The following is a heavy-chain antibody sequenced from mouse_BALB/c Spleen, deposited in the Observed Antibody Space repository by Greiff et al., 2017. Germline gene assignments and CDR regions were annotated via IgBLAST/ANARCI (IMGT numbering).Heavy chain of an antibody. D-gene: IGHD2-4*01. CDR2: IYPGSGNT. J-gene: IGHJ4*01. Sequence: VQRVESGPELVKPGASVKISCKASGYTFTDYYINWVKQKPGQGLEWIGWIYPGSGNTKYNEKFKGKATLTVDTSSSTAYMQLSSLTSEDTAVYFCARRGLRRDDYAMDYWGQGTSVTVSS. V-gene: IGHV1-84*02. CDR1: GYTFTDYY. CDR3: ARRGLRRDDYAMDY.